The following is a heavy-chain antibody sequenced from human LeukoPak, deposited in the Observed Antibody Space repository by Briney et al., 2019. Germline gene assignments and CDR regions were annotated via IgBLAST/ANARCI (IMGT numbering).Heavy chain of an antibody. CDR2: INHSGST. V-gene: IGHV4-34*01. D-gene: IGHD3-16*02. J-gene: IGHJ4*02. Sequence: PSETLSLTCAVYGGSFSGYYWSWIRQPPGKGLEWLGEINHSGSTNYNPSLKSRVTISVDTSKNQFSLKLSSVTAADTAVYYCARHSSDDYVWGSYRPFFFDYWGQGTLVTVSS. CDR3: ARHSSDDYVWGSYRPFFFDY. CDR1: GGSFSGYY.